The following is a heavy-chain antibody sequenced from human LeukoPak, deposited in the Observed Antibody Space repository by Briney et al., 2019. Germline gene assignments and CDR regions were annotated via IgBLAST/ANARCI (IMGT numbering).Heavy chain of an antibody. CDR1: GGSVSNNNYY. CDR3: ARQYDSSGYIMTFDY. Sequence: SGTLSLTCTVSGGSVSNNNYYWGWIRQSPGKGLEWIGGTYYDGNTFYNPSLRSRVTMSVDTSKNQFSLKLTSVTAADSAVYYCARQYDSSGYIMTFDYWGQGTLVTVSS. D-gene: IGHD3-22*01. CDR2: TYYDGNT. J-gene: IGHJ4*02. V-gene: IGHV4-39*01.